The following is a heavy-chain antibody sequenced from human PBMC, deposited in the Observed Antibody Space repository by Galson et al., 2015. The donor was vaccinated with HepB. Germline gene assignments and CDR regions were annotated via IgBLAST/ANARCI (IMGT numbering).Heavy chain of an antibody. Sequence: VTVSCKASGYTFTGYYMHWVVKAPGQGLEWMGWINPNSGGTNYAQKFQGWVTMTRDTSISTAYMELSRLRSGDAAVYDCARDWGGKYCSSASCYGVHYYFDYWGQGTLLPVSS. CDR2: INPNSGGT. D-gene: IGHD2-2*01. V-gene: IGHV1-2*04. CDR1: GYTFTGYY. CDR3: ARDWGGKYCSSASCYGVHYYFDY. J-gene: IGHJ4*02.